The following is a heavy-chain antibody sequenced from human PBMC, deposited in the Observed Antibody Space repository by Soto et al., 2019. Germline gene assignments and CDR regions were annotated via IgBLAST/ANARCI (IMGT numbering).Heavy chain of an antibody. CDR3: ARECMKDYGFDY. D-gene: IGHD4-17*01. V-gene: IGHV1-69*12. J-gene: IGHJ4*02. CDR1: GGTFSSYA. Sequence: QVQLVQSGAEVKKPGSSVKVSCKASGGTFSSYAISWVRQAPGQGLEWMGGIIPIFGTANYAQKFQGRVTITADESPSTASMELSSLRSEDTAVYYGARECMKDYGFDYWGQGTLVTVFS. CDR2: IIPIFGTA.